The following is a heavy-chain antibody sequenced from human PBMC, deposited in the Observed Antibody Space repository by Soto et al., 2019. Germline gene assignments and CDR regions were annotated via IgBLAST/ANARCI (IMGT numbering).Heavy chain of an antibody. D-gene: IGHD5-12*01. Sequence: QVQLQESGPGLVKPSQTLSLTCTVSGGSISSGGYYWSWIRQHPGKGLEWIGYIYYSRSTYYNPSLNRRVTTSVDTSKNQFSLKLSSVTAADTAVYYCARGGYSGYDYFDYWGQGTLVTVSS. V-gene: IGHV4-31*03. CDR3: ARGGYSGYDYFDY. CDR2: IYYSRST. CDR1: GGSISSGGYY. J-gene: IGHJ4*02.